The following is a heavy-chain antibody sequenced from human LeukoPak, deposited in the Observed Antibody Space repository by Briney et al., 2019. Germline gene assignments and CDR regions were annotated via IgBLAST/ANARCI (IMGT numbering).Heavy chain of an antibody. CDR3: ARGGFPAAFFY. V-gene: IGHV3-74*01. D-gene: IGHD2-2*01. CDR2: INSDGSST. J-gene: IGHJ4*02. Sequence: GSLRLSCAASGFTFSSYRMHWVRPAPGKGLGWVSRINSDGSSTSYADSVKGRFTISRDNAKNTLYLQMNSLRAEDTAVYYCARGGFPAAFFYWGQGTLVTVSS. CDR1: GFTFSSYR.